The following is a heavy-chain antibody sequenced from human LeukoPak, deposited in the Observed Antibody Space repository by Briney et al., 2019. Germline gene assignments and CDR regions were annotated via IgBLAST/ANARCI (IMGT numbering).Heavy chain of an antibody. V-gene: IGHV3-23*01. CDR2: IPGSGGNT. CDR3: ATRPRGPTGNSAYGGKDY. J-gene: IGHJ4*02. CDR1: GFTFSNYA. D-gene: IGHD5-12*01. Sequence: PGGSLRLSCAASGFTFSNYAMTWVRQAPGKGLQWVSAIPGSGGNTYYADSAKGRFAIYRDNSKNTLYLQMNGLRAEDTAVYYCATRPRGPTGNSAYGGKDYWGQGTLVTVSS.